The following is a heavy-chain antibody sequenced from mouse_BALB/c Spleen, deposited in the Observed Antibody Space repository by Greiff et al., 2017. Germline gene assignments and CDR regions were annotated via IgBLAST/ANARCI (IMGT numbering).Heavy chain of an antibody. Sequence: VQRVESGPGLVAPSQSLSITCTVSGFSLTSYGVSWVRQPPGKGLEWLGVIWGDGSTNYHSAPISRLSISKDNSKSQVFLKLNSLQTDDTATYYCAKSSTYYCGSSYVYAMDYWGQGTSVTVSS. J-gene: IGHJ4*01. D-gene: IGHD1-1*01. CDR2: IWGDGST. V-gene: IGHV2-3*01. CDR1: GFSLTSYG. CDR3: AKSSTYYCGSSYVYAMDY.